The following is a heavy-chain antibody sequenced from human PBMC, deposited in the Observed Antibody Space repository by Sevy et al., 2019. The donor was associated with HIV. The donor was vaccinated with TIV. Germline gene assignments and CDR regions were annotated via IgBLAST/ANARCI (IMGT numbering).Heavy chain of an antibody. CDR2: ISYDGNNK. CDR1: GFTFSSYA. CDR3: ARDGSSGGLFLKDYYYFGMDV. Sequence: GESLKISCAASGFTFSSYAMHWVRQAPGKGLEWVAVISYDGNNKYADSVKGRFTISRDNSKNTVYLQMNSLRAEDTAVYYCARDGSSGGLFLKDYYYFGMDVWGQGTTVTVSS. D-gene: IGHD3-16*01. V-gene: IGHV3-30*03. J-gene: IGHJ6*02.